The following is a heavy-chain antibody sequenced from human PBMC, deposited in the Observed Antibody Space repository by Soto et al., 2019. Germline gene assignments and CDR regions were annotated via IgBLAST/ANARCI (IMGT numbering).Heavy chain of an antibody. J-gene: IGHJ6*02. D-gene: IGHD2-15*01. V-gene: IGHV4-4*02. CDR1: GGSISSSNW. Sequence: QVQLQESGPGLVKPSGTLSLTCAVSGGSISSSNWWSWVRQPPGKGLEWIGEIYHSGSTNYNPSLKSRVTISVDKAKHQFALKLSSVTAADPAVYYLAMVGRYYYGRDVWGQGTTVTVSS. CDR2: IYHSGST. CDR3: AMVGRYYYGRDV.